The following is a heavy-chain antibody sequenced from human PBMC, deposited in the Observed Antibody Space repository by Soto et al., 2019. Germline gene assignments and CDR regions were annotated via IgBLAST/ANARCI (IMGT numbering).Heavy chain of an antibody. J-gene: IGHJ6*03. CDR2: ITGSGGST. Sequence: TGGSLRLSCAASGFTFSSYAMSWVRQAPGKGLEWVSAITGSGGSTYYADSVKGRFTISRDNSKNTLYLQMNSLRAEDTAIYYCAKDGLVVVPTALYYYYYYMDVWGKGTTVTVSS. CDR3: AKDGLVVVPTALYYYYYYMDV. CDR1: GFTFSSYA. D-gene: IGHD2-2*01. V-gene: IGHV3-23*01.